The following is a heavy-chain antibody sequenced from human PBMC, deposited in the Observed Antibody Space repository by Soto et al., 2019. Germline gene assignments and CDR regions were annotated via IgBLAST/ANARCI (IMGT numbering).Heavy chain of an antibody. V-gene: IGHV3-23*01. CDR2: ISGSGGST. Sequence: EVQLLESGGGLVQPGGSLRLSCAASGFTFSSYAMSWVRQAPGKGLEWVSAISGSGGSTYYADSVKGRFTISRDNSKNTLYLQMNSLRAEDTAVYYCAKVGVPHHVREPLFDYWGQGTLVTVSS. J-gene: IGHJ4*02. D-gene: IGHD3-16*01. CDR3: AKVGVPHHVREPLFDY. CDR1: GFTFSSYA.